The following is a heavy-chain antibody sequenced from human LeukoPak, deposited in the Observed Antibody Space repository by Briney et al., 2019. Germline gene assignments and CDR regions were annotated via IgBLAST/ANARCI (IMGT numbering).Heavy chain of an antibody. Sequence: QTLSLTCAISGDSVFSNSSWNWIRQSPSRGLEWLGRTYYRSKWYNDYVVSVKSRININPDTSKNQFSLKLSSVTAADTAVYYCARQPALTHSHFDFWGQGTLVTVSS. CDR1: GDSVFSNSS. V-gene: IGHV6-1*01. J-gene: IGHJ4*02. CDR2: TYYRSKWYN. CDR3: ARQPALTHSHFDF.